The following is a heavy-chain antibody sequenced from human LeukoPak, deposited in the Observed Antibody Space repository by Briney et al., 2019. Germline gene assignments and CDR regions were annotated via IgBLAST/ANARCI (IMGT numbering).Heavy chain of an antibody. CDR3: ARSARLMKGVVEVTALDD. V-gene: IGHV3-48*03. CDR1: GFTFRSYE. D-gene: IGHD3-3*01. J-gene: IGHJ4*02. Sequence: GGSLRLSCEDSGFTFRSYEMDWVRQAPGKGLEWIAYLSSSGSAFSYADSVKGRFTIARDNAKNSVYLEMNSLRADDTAVYYCARSARLMKGVVEVTALDDWGQGTLVTVSS. CDR2: LSSSGSAF.